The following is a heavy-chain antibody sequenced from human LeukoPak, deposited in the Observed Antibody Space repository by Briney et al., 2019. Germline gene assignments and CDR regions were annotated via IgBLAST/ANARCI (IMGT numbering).Heavy chain of an antibody. CDR1: GLTFSRYA. J-gene: IGHJ4*02. CDR3: ARVTRIYSVDY. Sequence: PGGSLRLSCAVSGLTFSRYAMSWVRQAPGKGLEWVSYISSSSNTIYYADSVKGRFTISRDNAKNSLFLQMNSLRAEDTAVYYCARVTRIYSVDYWGQGTLVTVSS. D-gene: IGHD4-23*01. V-gene: IGHV3-48*04. CDR2: ISSSSNTI.